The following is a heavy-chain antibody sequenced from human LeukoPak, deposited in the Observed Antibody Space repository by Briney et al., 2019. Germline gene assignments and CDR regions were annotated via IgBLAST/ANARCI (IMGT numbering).Heavy chain of an antibody. D-gene: IGHD3-22*01. CDR2: IYYSGGT. J-gene: IGHJ2*01. V-gene: IGHV4-59*08. CDR1: GGSISSYY. Sequence: SETLSLTCTVSGGSISSYYWSWIRQPPGKGLEGIGYIYYSGGTNYNPFLKSRVTISVDTSKNQCSLKLSSVTAADTAVYYCARRFYDSSGYYYTYWYFDLWGRGTLVTVSS. CDR3: ARRFYDSSGYYYTYWYFDL.